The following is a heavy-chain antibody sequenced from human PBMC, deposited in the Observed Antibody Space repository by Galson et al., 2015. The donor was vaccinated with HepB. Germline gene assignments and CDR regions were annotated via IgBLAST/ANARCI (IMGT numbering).Heavy chain of an antibody. V-gene: IGHV1-69*13. J-gene: IGHJ6*02. Sequence: SVKVSCKASGGTFSSYAISWVRQAPGQGLEWMGGIIPIFGTANYAQKFQGRVTITADESTSTAYMELSSLRSEDTAVCYCARPFGAAAGTHYYYGMDVWGQGTTVTVSS. CDR2: IIPIFGTA. CDR3: ARPFGAAAGTHYYYGMDV. D-gene: IGHD6-13*01. CDR1: GGTFSSYA.